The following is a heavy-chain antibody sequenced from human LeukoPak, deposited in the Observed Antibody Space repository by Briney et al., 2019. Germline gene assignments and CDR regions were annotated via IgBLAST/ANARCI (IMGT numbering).Heavy chain of an antibody. J-gene: IGHJ4*02. CDR3: AREGSFYFDY. Sequence: GGSLRHSCAASGLTFSSYAMHWVRQAPGKGLEWVSYISSSGSPTFYAASVKGRFTISRDNTNNSLFLQMNSLRAEDSAVYYCAREGSFYFDYWGQGTLATVSS. CDR1: GLTFSSYA. CDR2: ISSSGSPT. V-gene: IGHV3-48*03.